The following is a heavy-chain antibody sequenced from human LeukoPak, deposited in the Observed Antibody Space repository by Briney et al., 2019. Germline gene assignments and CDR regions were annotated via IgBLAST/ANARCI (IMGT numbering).Heavy chain of an antibody. D-gene: IGHD5-18*01. V-gene: IGHV4-34*01. J-gene: IGHJ6*03. CDR3: ARVGYRFSINDWSRTGLGAYPTKYYYYMDV. CDR1: GGSFSDYS. CDR2: ITPSGGT. Sequence: SETLSLTCAVYGGSFSDYSWSWIRQPPGKGLEWVGEITPSGGTDQNPSLMCRVIISVDTSKNQFSLKVSSVTAADTDVYYCARVGYRFSINDWSRTGLGAYPTKYYYYMDVWGKGTTVTVSS.